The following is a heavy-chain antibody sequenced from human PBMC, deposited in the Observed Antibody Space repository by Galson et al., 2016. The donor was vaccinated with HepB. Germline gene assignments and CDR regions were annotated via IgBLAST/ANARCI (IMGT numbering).Heavy chain of an antibody. Sequence: SLRLSCAASGFTFGNYVLSWVRQAPGKGLEWVSSITNIGGNTYYADSVKGRFTLSRDNSKNTLYLQMSSLRAEDTALYYCAKVDCGGDCKRFDYWGQGTLVTVSS. CDR3: AKVDCGGDCKRFDY. J-gene: IGHJ4*02. CDR1: GFTFGNYV. CDR2: ITNIGGNT. D-gene: IGHD2-21*02. V-gene: IGHV3-23*01.